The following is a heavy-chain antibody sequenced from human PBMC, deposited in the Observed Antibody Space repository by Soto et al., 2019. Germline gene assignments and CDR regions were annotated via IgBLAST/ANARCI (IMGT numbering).Heavy chain of an antibody. CDR3: ARHRQYYDTSGYQQRYFDY. CDR2: IYYSGTT. D-gene: IGHD3-22*01. J-gene: IGHJ4*02. Sequence: LSLTCSVSGGSISSSPYYWGWIRQPPGKGLEWLGTIYYSGTTPYNPSLKSRVIISVDTSNNQLFLKLRSVTAADTAVYYCARHRQYYDTSGYQQRYFDYWGQGTQVTVSS. CDR1: GGSISSSPYY. V-gene: IGHV4-39*01.